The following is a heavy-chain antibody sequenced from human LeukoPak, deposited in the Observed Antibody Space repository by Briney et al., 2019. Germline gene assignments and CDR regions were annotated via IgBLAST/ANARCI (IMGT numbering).Heavy chain of an antibody. J-gene: IGHJ3*02. D-gene: IGHD4-17*01. Sequence: SQTLSLTCTVSGGSISSRSYYWSWIRQPAGKGLEWIGRIYTSGSTNYNPSLKSRVTISVDTSKNQFSLKLSSVTAADTAVYYCAREDYANAFDIWGQGTMVTVSS. CDR1: GGSISSRSYY. CDR2: IYTSGST. CDR3: AREDYANAFDI. V-gene: IGHV4-61*02.